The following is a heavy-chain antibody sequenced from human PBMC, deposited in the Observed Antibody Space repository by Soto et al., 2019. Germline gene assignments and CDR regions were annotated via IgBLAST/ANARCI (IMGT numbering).Heavy chain of an antibody. CDR2: IYYNGNT. CDR3: ASVTFGGVVLAH. V-gene: IGHV4-59*01. D-gene: IGHD3-16*01. CDR1: ADSFSKYY. Sequence: LETLSLTCTVSADSFSKYYWTWIRQPPGKGLEWIGYIYYNGNTNYNPSLKRRVTISVDTSKKEISLKLSSVTAADTAVYYCASVTFGGVVLAHCGQGTLVTVSS. J-gene: IGHJ4*02.